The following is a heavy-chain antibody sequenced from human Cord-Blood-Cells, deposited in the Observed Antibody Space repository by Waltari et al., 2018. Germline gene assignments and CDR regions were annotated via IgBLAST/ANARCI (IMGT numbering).Heavy chain of an antibody. J-gene: IGHJ4*02. CDR3: ARAASVDDFWSGYYDY. Sequence: QVQLQESGPGLVKPSQPLSLTCTVSGYSLSSGSSWGWTRQPPGKGLEWIGSIYHSGSTDYNASRKSRVTISVDTSKNQFSLKLSSVTAADTAVYYCARAASVDDFWSGYYDYWGQGTLVTVSS. V-gene: IGHV4-38-2*02. CDR2: IYHSGST. CDR1: GYSLSSGSS. D-gene: IGHD3-3*01.